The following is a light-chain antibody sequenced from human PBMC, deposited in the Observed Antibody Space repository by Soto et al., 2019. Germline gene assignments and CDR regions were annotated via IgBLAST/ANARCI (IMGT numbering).Light chain of an antibody. CDR3: QQLNSYPPVT. CDR2: AAS. CDR1: QGISSY. J-gene: IGKJ3*01. V-gene: IGKV1-9*01. Sequence: DIQLTQSPSFLSASVGDRVTITCRASQGISSYLAWYQQKPGKAPKLLIYAASTLQSGVPSRFSGSGSGTEFTLTISSLQPGDFATYYCQQLNSYPPVTFGPGTKVDIQ.